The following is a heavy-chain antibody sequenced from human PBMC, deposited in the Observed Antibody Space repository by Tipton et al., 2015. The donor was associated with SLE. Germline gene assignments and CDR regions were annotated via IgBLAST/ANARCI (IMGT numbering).Heavy chain of an antibody. CDR3: ARDHLPGGYYYYMDV. CDR2: INDAEGT. J-gene: IGHJ6*03. V-gene: IGHV4-34*01. D-gene: IGHD3-10*01. Sequence: TLSLTCEVYGVSFSGYYWSWIRQSPGKGLEWIGEINDAEGTKYNPSLESRVTMSIDTSKNRFSLKLSSVTAADTAVYYCARDHLPGGYYYYMDVWGKGTTVTVSS. CDR1: GVSFSGYY.